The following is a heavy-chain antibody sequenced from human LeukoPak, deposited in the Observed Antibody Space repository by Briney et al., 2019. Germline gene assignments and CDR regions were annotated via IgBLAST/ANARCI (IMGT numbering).Heavy chain of an antibody. J-gene: IGHJ4*02. V-gene: IGHV3-30-3*01. Sequence: PGRSLRLSCAASGFTFSSYTMHWGRQAPGKGLEWVAVVSHNGPDKYYADSVKGRFTISRDNSKNTLYLQMSSLRADDTALYYCARDDYWGQGTLVTVSS. CDR3: ARDDY. CDR1: GFTFSSYT. CDR2: VSHNGPDK.